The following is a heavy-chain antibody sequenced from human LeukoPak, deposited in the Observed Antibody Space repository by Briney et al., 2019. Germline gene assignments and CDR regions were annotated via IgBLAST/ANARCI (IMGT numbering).Heavy chain of an antibody. J-gene: IGHJ5*02. D-gene: IGHD5-12*01. CDR1: GYSFTSYW. CDR2: IYPGDSDT. V-gene: IGHV5-51*01. CDR3: ARLVGLRITDNWFDP. Sequence: GESLKISCKGSGYSFTSYWIGWVRQMPGKGLEWMGIIYPGDSDTRYSPSFQGQVTISADKSISTAYLQWSSLKASDTAMYYCARLVGLRITDNWFDPWGQGTLVTVSS.